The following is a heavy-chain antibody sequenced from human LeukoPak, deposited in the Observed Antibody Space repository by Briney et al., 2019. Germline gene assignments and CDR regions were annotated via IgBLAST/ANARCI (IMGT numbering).Heavy chain of an antibody. D-gene: IGHD3-16*02. CDR3: TTDIEGCFDY. J-gene: IGHJ4*02. CDR2: IKSKTDGGTT. V-gene: IGHV3-15*01. CDR1: GFTFTNYA. Sequence: GGSLRLSCAASGFTFTNYAMTWVRQAPGKGLEWVGRIKSKTDGGTTDYAAPVKGRFTISRDDSKNTLYLQMNSLKTEDTAVYYCTTDIEGCFDYWGQGTLVTVSS.